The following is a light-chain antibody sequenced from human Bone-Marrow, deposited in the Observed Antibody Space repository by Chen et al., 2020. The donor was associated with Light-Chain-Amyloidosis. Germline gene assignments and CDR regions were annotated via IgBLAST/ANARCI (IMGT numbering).Light chain of an antibody. CDR3: QQYGTSPLT. CDR2: GSS. J-gene: IGKJ4*01. Sequence: EIVLTQYPGPLSLSPGEGANLSCRASQTISSNYLTWYQQKFGQAPRLLIYGSSSRATGIPDRFTGSGSGTDFTLTINRLEPEDFAMYYCQQYGTSPLTFGGGTKVEIK. CDR1: QTISSNY. V-gene: IGKV3-20*01.